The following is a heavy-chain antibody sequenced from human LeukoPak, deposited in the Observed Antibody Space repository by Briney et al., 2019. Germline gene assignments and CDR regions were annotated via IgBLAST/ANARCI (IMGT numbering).Heavy chain of an antibody. V-gene: IGHV4-39*07. CDR1: GGSISSSSYY. CDR2: IYYSGST. Sequence: SETLSLTCTVSGGSISSSSYYWGWIRQPPGKGLEWIGSIYYSGSTYYNPSLKSRVTISVDTSKNQFSLKLSSVTAADTAVYYCATIWFGESSSKSDYWGQGTLVTVSS. D-gene: IGHD3-10*01. CDR3: ATIWFGESSSKSDY. J-gene: IGHJ4*02.